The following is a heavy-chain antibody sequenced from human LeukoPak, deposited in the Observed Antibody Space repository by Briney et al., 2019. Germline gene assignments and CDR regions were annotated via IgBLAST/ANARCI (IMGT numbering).Heavy chain of an antibody. CDR3: AKLMSCGSGSYYQGADY. Sequence: GGSLRLSCAVSGFTFSSYGMHWVRQAPGKGLEWVAFIRYDGSNKYYADSVKGRFTISRDNSKNTLYLQMNSLRAEDTAVYYCAKLMSCGSGSYYQGADYWGQGTLVTVSS. J-gene: IGHJ4*02. V-gene: IGHV3-30*02. D-gene: IGHD3-10*01. CDR1: GFTFSSYG. CDR2: IRYDGSNK.